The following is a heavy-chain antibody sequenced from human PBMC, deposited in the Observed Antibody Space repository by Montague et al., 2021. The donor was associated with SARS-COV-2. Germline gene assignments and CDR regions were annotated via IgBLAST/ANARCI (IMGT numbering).Heavy chain of an antibody. Sequence: SETLSLTCSVSGCSISGHYWSWIRQPPGKRLEWIGNFYHSGNTKYNPSLKSRATISVDTSKNQFALRLHSVTAADTAVYYCAREFRIELWQTNWYFGLWGRGTLVTVSS. CDR1: GCSISGHY. CDR2: FYHSGNT. J-gene: IGHJ2*01. D-gene: IGHD3-16*01. CDR3: AREFRIELWQTNWYFGL. V-gene: IGHV4-59*11.